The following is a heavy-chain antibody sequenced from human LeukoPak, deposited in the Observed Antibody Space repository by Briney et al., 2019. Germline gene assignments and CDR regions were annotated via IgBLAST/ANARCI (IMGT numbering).Heavy chain of an antibody. D-gene: IGHD3-10*01. V-gene: IGHV4-61*02. Sequence: SETLSPTCTVSGGSISSGSYYWSWIRQPAGKGLEWFGRIYTSGSTNYNPSLKSRVTISVDTSKNQFSLKLSSVTAADTAVYYCARDPRLWFGESAGYWGQGTLVTVSS. CDR3: ARDPRLWFGESAGY. J-gene: IGHJ4*02. CDR1: GGSISSGSYY. CDR2: IYTSGST.